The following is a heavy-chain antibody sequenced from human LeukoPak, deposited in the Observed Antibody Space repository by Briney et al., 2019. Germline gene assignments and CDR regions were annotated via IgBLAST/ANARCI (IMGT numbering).Heavy chain of an antibody. CDR2: MYYKGDT. CDR1: GGSIYSRSYY. V-gene: IGHV4-39*01. CDR3: ARHLQYSSIWYNWFDS. J-gene: IGHJ5*01. Sequence: SETLSLTCTVSGGSIYSRSYYWGWVRQPPGRGMEWIGSMYYKGDTYFNPSLKSRVTISVDTSKNQFSLKLTSVTAADTAVYYCARHLQYSSIWYNWFDSWGQGTLVTVSS. D-gene: IGHD6-13*01.